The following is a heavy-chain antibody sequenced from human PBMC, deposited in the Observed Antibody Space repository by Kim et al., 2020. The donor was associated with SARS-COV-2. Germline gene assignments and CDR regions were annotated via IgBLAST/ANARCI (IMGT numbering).Heavy chain of an antibody. J-gene: IGHJ4*02. CDR1: GFTLRRFY. CDR3: ARAGLLTGYFDL. V-gene: IGHV3-74*03. Sequence: GGSLRLSCAASGFTLRRFYMHWVRQAPGKGLVWVSRINNVGTETMYADSVKGRFVISKDNANNKLYLQMRFLGPEDTAVYYCARAGLLTGYFDLWGQG. CDR2: INNVGTET. D-gene: IGHD3-9*01.